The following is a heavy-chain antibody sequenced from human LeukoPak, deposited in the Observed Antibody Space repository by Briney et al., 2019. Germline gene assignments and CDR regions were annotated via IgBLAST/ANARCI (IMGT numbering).Heavy chain of an antibody. CDR2: ISHRGST. D-gene: IGHD3-22*01. V-gene: IGHV4-34*01. CDR1: GGSFSGYY. Sequence: SETLSLTCAVYGGSFSGYYWSWIRQPPGKGLEWIGEISHRGSTKYNPSLKSRVTISLDTSKNQFSLNLSSVTAADTAVYYCARAGDSSGYSDYWGQGTLVTVSS. J-gene: IGHJ4*02. CDR3: ARAGDSSGYSDY.